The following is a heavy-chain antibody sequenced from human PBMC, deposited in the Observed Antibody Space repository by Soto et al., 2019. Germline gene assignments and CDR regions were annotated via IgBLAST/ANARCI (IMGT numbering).Heavy chain of an antibody. CDR1: GYAFSIYG. CDR2: ISPYNGDT. J-gene: IGHJ5*02. CDR3: ARSYCSTLTCYSTWFDP. V-gene: IGHV1-18*04. D-gene: IGHD2-15*01. Sequence: ASVKVSCKASGYAFSIYGITWVRQAPGQGLEWMGWISPYNGDTSFAQKFQGRVSLTTDTPTSTAYMELRSLRPDDTAVYYCARSYCSTLTCYSTWFDPWGQGTLVTVS.